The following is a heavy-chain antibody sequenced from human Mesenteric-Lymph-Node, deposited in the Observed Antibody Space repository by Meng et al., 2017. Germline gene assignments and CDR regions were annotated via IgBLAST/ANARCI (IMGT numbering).Heavy chain of an antibody. CDR2: INSDGSST. D-gene: IGHD2-2*01. J-gene: IGHJ4*02. CDR3: VRESFSRAKFD. Sequence: GESLKISCEASGFTFSDYWMHWVRQAPGKGPLWVSLINSDGSSTNYADSVKGRFTISRDNAKNTLYLQMNSLRAEDTAVYDCVRESFSRAKFDWGRGTQVTVSS. CDR1: GFTFSDYW. V-gene: IGHV3-74*01.